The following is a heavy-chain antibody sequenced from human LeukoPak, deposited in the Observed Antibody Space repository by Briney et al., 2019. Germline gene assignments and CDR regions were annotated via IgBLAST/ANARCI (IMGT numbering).Heavy chain of an antibody. V-gene: IGHV3-23*01. D-gene: IGHD3-22*01. Sequence: PGGSLRLSCAASGFTFSSYAMSWVRQAPGKGLEWVSAISGSGGSTYYADSVKGRFTISRDNSKNTLYLQMNSLRAEDTAVYYCAKPWYYYDSSGYYSGRWYGMDVWGQGTTVTVSS. CDR3: AKPWYYYDSSGYYSGRWYGMDV. CDR1: GFTFSSYA. CDR2: ISGSGGST. J-gene: IGHJ6*02.